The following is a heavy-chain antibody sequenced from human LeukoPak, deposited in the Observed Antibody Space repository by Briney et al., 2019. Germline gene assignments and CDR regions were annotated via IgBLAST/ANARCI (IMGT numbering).Heavy chain of an antibody. CDR1: GFTFSSYS. D-gene: IGHD3-3*01. CDR2: ISSSSSTI. CDR3: ARVQGTIFGVVTLDY. V-gene: IGHV3-48*01. J-gene: IGHJ4*02. Sequence: GGSLRLSWAASGFTFSSYSMNWVRQAPGKGLEWVSYISSSSSTIYYADSVKGRFTISRDNAKNSLYLQMNSLRAEDTAVYYCARVQGTIFGVVTLDYWGQGTLVTVSS.